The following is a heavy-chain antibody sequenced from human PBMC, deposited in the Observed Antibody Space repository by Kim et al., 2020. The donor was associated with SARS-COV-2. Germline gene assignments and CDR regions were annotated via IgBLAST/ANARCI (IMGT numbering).Heavy chain of an antibody. CDR2: IDPSDSYT. V-gene: IGHV5-10-1*01. CDR1: GYSFTSYW. D-gene: IGHD3-22*01. Sequence: GESLKISCKGSGYSFTSYWISWVRQMPGKGLEWMGRIDPSDSYTNYSPSFQGHVTISADKSISTAYLQWSSLKASDTAMYYCARLAGDLHGYYYGSSGLNWLDPWGQGTLVTVSS. J-gene: IGHJ5*02. CDR3: ARLAGDLHGYYYGSSGLNWLDP.